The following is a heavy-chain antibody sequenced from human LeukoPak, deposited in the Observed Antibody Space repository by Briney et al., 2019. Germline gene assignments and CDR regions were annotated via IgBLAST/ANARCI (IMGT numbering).Heavy chain of an antibody. CDR1: GYSISSAYY. CDR3: ARAPLPEDYFDY. V-gene: IGHV4-38-2*02. Sequence: SETLSLTCTVSGYSISSAYYWGWIRQPPGKGLEWIGIIYHRGSTYCNPSLKSRVTISVDTSKNQFSLKLSSVTAADTAMYYCARAPLPEDYFDYWGQGTLVTVSS. CDR2: IYHRGST. J-gene: IGHJ4*02. D-gene: IGHD1-26*01.